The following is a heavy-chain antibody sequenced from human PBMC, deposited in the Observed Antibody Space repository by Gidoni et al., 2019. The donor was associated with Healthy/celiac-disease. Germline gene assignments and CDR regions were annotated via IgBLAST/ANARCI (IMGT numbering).Heavy chain of an antibody. Sequence: QVQLVESGGGVVQPGRSLRLSCSASGFTCSIDGMHGVRQAPGKGLELVSVIWSYGSNKYYADSVQGRFTISRDNSKTTLFLQMHSLRAADTAVYYCAREGDTIFGVVTYYYYGMDVSGQVTTVTVSS. J-gene: IGHJ6*02. CDR2: IWSYGSNK. CDR1: GFTCSIDG. D-gene: IGHD3-3*01. V-gene: IGHV3-33*01. CDR3: AREGDTIFGVVTYYYYGMDV.